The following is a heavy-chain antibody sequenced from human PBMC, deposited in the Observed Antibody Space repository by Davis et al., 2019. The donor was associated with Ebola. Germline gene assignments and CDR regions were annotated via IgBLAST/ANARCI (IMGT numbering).Heavy chain of an antibody. CDR2: ISYDGSNK. V-gene: IGHV3-30*03. J-gene: IGHJ4*02. CDR3: AREGPVEMATSGLDY. CDR1: GFTFSSYG. Sequence: PGGSLRLSCAASGFTFSSYGMHWVRQAPGKGLEWVAVISYDGSNKYYADSVKGRFTISRDNAKNSLYLQMNSLRAEDTAVYYCAREGPVEMATSGLDYWGQGTLVTVSS. D-gene: IGHD5-24*01.